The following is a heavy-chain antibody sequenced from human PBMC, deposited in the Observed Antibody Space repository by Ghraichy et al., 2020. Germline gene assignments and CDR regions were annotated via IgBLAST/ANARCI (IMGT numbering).Heavy chain of an antibody. CDR1: GFTFSSYA. J-gene: IGHJ4*02. D-gene: IGHD3-3*01. CDR3: VGDFWSGSFSPDFDY. V-gene: IGHV3-30-3*01. CDR2: ISFDVSSK. Sequence: GGSLRLSCAASGFTFSSYAMHWVRQAPGKGLEWVAVISFDVSSKYYADSVKGRFTISRDNSKNTLYLQMNSLRAEDTAVYYCVGDFWSGSFSPDFDYWGQGTLVTVSS.